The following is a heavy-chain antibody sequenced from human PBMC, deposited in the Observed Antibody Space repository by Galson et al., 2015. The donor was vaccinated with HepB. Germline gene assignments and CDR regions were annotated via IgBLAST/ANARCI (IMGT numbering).Heavy chain of an antibody. Sequence: SVKVSCKASGYSFNNYAITWVRQAPGQGLQWMGWISGYSGRAMYAQEFQDRVTLTIDTSTTTASMEVNRLTSDYTAIYYCARDLAAETTDAFDIWGQGTMVTVSS. V-gene: IGHV1-18*01. CDR2: ISGYSGRA. J-gene: IGHJ3*02. CDR1: GYSFNNYA. D-gene: IGHD6-13*01. CDR3: ARDLAAETTDAFDI.